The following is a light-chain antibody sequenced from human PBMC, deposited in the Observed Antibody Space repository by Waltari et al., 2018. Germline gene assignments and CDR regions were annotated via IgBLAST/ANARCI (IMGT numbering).Light chain of an antibody. Sequence: IQLTQSPSSLSASVGDRVPITCRASQGISNYLAWYQQKPGKAPNLLIYAASTLHSGVPSRFSGSGSQTDFTLTNSSLQPEDFATEYCQQLNSYQWTFGQGTKVEIK. J-gene: IGKJ1*01. CDR3: QQLNSYQWT. CDR1: QGISNY. V-gene: IGKV1-9*01. CDR2: AAS.